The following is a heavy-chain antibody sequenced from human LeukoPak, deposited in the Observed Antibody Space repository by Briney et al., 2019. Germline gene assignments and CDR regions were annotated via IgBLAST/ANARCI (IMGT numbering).Heavy chain of an antibody. V-gene: IGHV4-4*07. CDR2: IYTSGST. CDR3: ARGYYYGSGSLIFDY. CDR1: GGSISSYY. J-gene: IGHJ4*02. D-gene: IGHD3-10*01. Sequence: PSETLSLTCTVSGGSISSYYWSWIRQPAGKGLEWIGRIYTSGSTNYNPSLKSRVTMSVDTSKNQFSLKLSSVTAADTAVYYCARGYYYGSGSLIFDYWGQGTLVTVSS.